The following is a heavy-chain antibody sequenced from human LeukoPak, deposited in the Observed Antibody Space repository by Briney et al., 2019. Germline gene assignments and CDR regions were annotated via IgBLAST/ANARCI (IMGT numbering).Heavy chain of an antibody. CDR1: GFTFSSYG. J-gene: IGHJ6*03. CDR3: ARIVVVPAAMPAAAYMDV. CDR2: IRYDGSNK. Sequence: PGGSLRLSCAASGFTFSSYGMHWVRQAPGKGLEWVAFIRYDGSNKYYADSVKGRFTISRDNSKNTLYLQMNSLRAEDTAVYYCARIVVVPAAMPAAAYMDVWGKGTTVTISS. V-gene: IGHV3-30*02. D-gene: IGHD2-2*01.